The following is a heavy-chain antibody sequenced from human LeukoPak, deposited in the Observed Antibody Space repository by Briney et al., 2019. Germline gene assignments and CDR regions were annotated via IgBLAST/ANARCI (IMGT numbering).Heavy chain of an antibody. Sequence: SQTLSLTCAVSGGSISSGGYSWSWIRQPPGKGLEWIGYIYHSGSTYYNPSLKSRVTISVDRSKNQFSLKLSSVTAADTAVYYCARGENLYDFWSGFYDWGQGTLVTVSS. CDR2: IYHSGST. J-gene: IGHJ4*02. D-gene: IGHD3-3*01. CDR1: GGSISSGGYS. CDR3: ARGENLYDFWSGFYD. V-gene: IGHV4-30-2*01.